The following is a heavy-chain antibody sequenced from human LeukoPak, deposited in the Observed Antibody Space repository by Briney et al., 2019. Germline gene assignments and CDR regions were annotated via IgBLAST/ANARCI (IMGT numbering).Heavy chain of an antibody. CDR1: DGSINSYH. CDR2: IHYTGSN. J-gene: IGHJ2*01. CDR3: ARGYCSGGSCYYFDL. V-gene: IGHV4-59*07. Sequence: PSDTLSLTSTVSDGSINSYHWNWTRHPPGQGLVSLVKIHYTGSNNYHHSLKSRVTISLDTSKNQFSLRLNSVTAADTAVYFCARGYCSGGSCYYFDLWGRGTLGTVSS. D-gene: IGHD2-15*01.